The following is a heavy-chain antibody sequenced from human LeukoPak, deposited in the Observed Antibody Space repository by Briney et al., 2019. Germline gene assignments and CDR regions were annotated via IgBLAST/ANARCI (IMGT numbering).Heavy chain of an antibody. J-gene: IGHJ2*01. Sequence: PSETLSLTCTVSGGSISYYYWSWIRQPPGKGLEWIGYIYYSGSTNYNPSLKSRVTISVDTSKNQFSLKLSSVTAADTAVYYCARDYSRWYFDLWGRGTLVTVSS. CDR1: GGSISYYY. V-gene: IGHV4-59*01. CDR2: IYYSGST. D-gene: IGHD2-15*01. CDR3: ARDYSRWYFDL.